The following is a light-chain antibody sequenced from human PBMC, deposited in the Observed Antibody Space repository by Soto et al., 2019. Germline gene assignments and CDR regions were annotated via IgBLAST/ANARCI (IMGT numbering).Light chain of an antibody. CDR1: QSVSSS. V-gene: IGKV3-15*01. J-gene: IGKJ1*01. CDR2: GAS. CDR3: QQYNNWWT. Sequence: EIMMTQSPATLSVSLGERATLSCRASQSVSSSLAWYQQKPGQAPRLLIYGASTRATGIPARFSGSGSGTEFTLAINSLQSEDFAVYYCQQYNNWWTFGQGTKVEIK.